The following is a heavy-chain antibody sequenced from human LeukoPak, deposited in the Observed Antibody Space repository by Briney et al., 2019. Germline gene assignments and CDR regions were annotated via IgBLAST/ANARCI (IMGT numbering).Heavy chain of an antibody. CDR3: ASLYNDYGDY. CDR2: IIGTSDST. Sequence: GGSLRLSCAASGVTVRNHGMSWVCQAPGKGLEWVSGIIGTSDSTFYADPVKGRFTISRDNSRNTLYLHMNSLRVDDTAVYYCASLYNDYGDYWGQGALVTVSS. V-gene: IGHV3-23*01. J-gene: IGHJ4*02. CDR1: GVTVRNHG. D-gene: IGHD5-24*01.